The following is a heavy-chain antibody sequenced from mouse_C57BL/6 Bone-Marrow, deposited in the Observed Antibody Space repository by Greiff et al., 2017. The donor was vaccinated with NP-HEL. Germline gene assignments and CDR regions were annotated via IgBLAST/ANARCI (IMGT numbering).Heavy chain of an antibody. CDR2: IDPNSGGT. V-gene: IGHV1-72*01. CDR3: ASDLFYSNYEAWVDY. CDR1: GYTFTSYW. Sequence: QVQLQQPGAELVKPGASVKLSCKASGYTFTSYWMHWVKQRPGRGLEWIGRIDPNSGGTKYNEKFKSKATLTVDKPSSTAYMQLSSLPSEDSAVYYWASDLFYSNYEAWVDYWGQGTLVSVSA. J-gene: IGHJ3*01. D-gene: IGHD2-5*01.